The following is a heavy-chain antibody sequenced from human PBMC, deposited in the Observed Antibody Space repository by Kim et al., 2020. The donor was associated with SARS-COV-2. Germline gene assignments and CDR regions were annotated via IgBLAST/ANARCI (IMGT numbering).Heavy chain of an antibody. V-gene: IGHV4-34*01. J-gene: IGHJ5*02. CDR1: GGSFSGYY. Sequence: SETLSLTCAVYGGSFSGYYWSWIRQPPGKGLEWIGEINHSGSTNYNPSLKSRVTISVDTSKNQFSLKLSSVTAADTAVYYCARVRGITGTRGDWFDPWGQGTLVTVSS. CDR2: INHSGST. D-gene: IGHD1-7*01. CDR3: ARVRGITGTRGDWFDP.